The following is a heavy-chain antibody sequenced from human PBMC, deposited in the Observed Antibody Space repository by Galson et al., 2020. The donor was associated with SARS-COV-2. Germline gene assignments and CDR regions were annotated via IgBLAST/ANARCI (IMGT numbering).Heavy chain of an antibody. CDR3: ATDLLCGASCSYGMDV. CDR2: ISSGVMDI. J-gene: IGHJ6*02. CDR1: GFTFPDHS. D-gene: IGHD2-2*01. Sequence: GGSLRLSCAASGFTFPDHSLSWVRQAPGKGLEWVAYISSGVMDIHYADSVKGRFTISRDNANKSLYLRMNRLRAEDTAVYYCATDLLCGASCSYGMDVWGQGTTVTVSS. V-gene: IGHV3-21*01.